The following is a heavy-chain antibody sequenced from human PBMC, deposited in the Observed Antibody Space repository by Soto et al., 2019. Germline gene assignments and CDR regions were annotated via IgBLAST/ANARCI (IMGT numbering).Heavy chain of an antibody. J-gene: IGHJ3*02. CDR2: ISSSSSTI. V-gene: IGHV3-48*04. CDR3: ARENGGPLSDAFDI. CDR1: GFTFSSYS. Sequence: GGSLRLSCAASGFTFSSYSMNWVRQAPGKGLEWVSYISSSSSTIYYADSVKGRFTISRDNAKNSLYLQMNSLRAEDTAVYYCARENGGPLSDAFDIWGQGTMVTVSS. D-gene: IGHD2-8*01.